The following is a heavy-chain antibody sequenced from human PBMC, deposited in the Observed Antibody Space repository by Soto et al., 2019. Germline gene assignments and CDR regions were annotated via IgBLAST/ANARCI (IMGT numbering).Heavy chain of an antibody. Sequence: SETLSLTCAVSGGSISSSNWWSWVRQPPGEGLEWIGEIYHSGSTNYNPSLKSRVTISVDKSKKQFSLILSSVTAADTAVYYCATVAYTFDFDYWGQGTLVTVS. V-gene: IGHV4-4*02. CDR1: GGSISSSNW. J-gene: IGHJ4*02. CDR2: IYHSGST. D-gene: IGHD3-16*01. CDR3: ATVAYTFDFDY.